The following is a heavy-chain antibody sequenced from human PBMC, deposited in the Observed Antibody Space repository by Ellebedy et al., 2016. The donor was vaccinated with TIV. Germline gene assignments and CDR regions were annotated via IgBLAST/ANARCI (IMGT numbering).Heavy chain of an antibody. D-gene: IGHD1-26*01. CDR3: AKGVGGSGSGAPLDY. J-gene: IGHJ4*02. CDR1: GFTFSSYA. Sequence: PGGSLRLSCAASGFTFSSYAMSWVRQAPGKGLEWVSTVTGSGSNTYYADSGKGRLTISRDNSKNTLDLQMNSLRAEDTAVFYCAKGVGGSGSGAPLDYWGQGTLVTVSS. V-gene: IGHV3-23*01. CDR2: VTGSGSNT.